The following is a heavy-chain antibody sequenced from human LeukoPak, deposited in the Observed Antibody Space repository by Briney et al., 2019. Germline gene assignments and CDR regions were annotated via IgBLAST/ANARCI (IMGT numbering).Heavy chain of an antibody. Sequence: GGSLRLSCAASGFTFSSYAMSWVRQAPGKGLEWVSAISGSGGSTYYADSVKGRFTISRDNSKNTLYLQMNSLRAEDTAVYYCAKDPNRIPYSGYDHSGQGTLVTVSS. CDR1: GFTFSSYA. CDR3: AKDPNRIPYSGYDH. J-gene: IGHJ5*02. CDR2: ISGSGGST. V-gene: IGHV3-23*01. D-gene: IGHD5-12*01.